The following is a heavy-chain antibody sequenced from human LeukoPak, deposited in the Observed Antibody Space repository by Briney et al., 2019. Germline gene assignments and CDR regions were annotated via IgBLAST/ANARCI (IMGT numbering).Heavy chain of an antibody. CDR3: AKEGGLRSPAFYDY. CDR2: ISSSSSYI. J-gene: IGHJ4*02. V-gene: IGHV3-21*01. Sequence: GGSLRLSCAASGFTFSSYSMNWVRQAPGKGLEWVSSISSSSSYIYYADSVKGRFTISRDNSKNTLYLQMNSLRAEDTAVYYCAKEGGLRSPAFYDYWGQGTLVTVSS. CDR1: GFTFSSYS. D-gene: IGHD4-17*01.